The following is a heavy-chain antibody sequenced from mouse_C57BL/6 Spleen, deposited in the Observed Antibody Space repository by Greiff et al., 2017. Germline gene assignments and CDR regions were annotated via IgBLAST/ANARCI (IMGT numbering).Heavy chain of an antibody. J-gene: IGHJ2*01. CDR2: ISGGGGNT. Sequence: EVKLVESGGGLVKPGGSLKLSCAASGFNFSSYTMSWVRQTPEKRLEWVATISGGGGNTYYPDSVKGRFTISRDNAKNTLYLQRSSLRSEDTALYYCARQREGLFDYWGQGTTLTVSS. V-gene: IGHV5-9*01. CDR1: GFNFSSYT. CDR3: ARQREGLFDY.